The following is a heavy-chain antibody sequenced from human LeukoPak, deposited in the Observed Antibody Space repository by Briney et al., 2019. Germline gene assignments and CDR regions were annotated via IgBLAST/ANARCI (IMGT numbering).Heavy chain of an antibody. V-gene: IGHV3-11*06. CDR1: GFTFSDYY. D-gene: IGHD5-12*01. CDR2: ISSSSSYT. Sequence: GGSLRLSCAASGFTFSDYYMSWIRQAPGKGLEWVSYISSSSSYTNYADSVKGRFTISRDNAKNSLYLQMNSLRAEDTAVYYCAGFFVEATIIYYYGMDVWGQGTTVTVSS. CDR3: AGFFVEATIIYYYGMDV. J-gene: IGHJ6*02.